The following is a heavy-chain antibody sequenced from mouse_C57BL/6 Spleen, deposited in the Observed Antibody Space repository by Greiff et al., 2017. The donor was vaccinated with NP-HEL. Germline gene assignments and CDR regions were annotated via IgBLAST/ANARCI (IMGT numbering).Heavy chain of an antibody. Sequence: VHLVESGPGLVAPSQSLSITCTVSGFSLTSYAISWVRQPPGKGLEWLGVIWTGGGTNYNSALKSRLSISKDNSKSQVFLKMNSLQTDDTARYYCARNWELGRDYFDYWGQGTTLTVSS. CDR3: ARNWELGRDYFDY. V-gene: IGHV2-9-1*01. J-gene: IGHJ2*01. CDR2: IWTGGGT. CDR1: GFSLTSYA. D-gene: IGHD4-1*01.